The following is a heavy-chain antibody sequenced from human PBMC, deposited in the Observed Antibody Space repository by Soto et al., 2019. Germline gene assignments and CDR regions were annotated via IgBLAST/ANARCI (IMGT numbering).Heavy chain of an antibody. V-gene: IGHV4-38-2*02. Sequence: SETLSLTCAVSGYSISSGYYWGWIRQPPGKGLEWIGSIYHSGSTYYNPSLKSRVTISVDTSKNQFSLKLSSVTAADTAVYYCARDSLYSSSSGDYWGQGTLVTVSS. CDR1: GYSISSGYY. D-gene: IGHD6-6*01. CDR3: ARDSLYSSSSGDY. CDR2: IYHSGST. J-gene: IGHJ4*02.